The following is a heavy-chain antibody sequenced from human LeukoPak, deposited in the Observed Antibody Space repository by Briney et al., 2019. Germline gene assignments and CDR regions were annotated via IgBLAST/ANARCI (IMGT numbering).Heavy chain of an antibody. CDR3: AGDLFMNWFDA. V-gene: IGHV4-31*03. CDR2: IYYSGST. D-gene: IGHD3-16*01. Sequence: SETLSLTCTVSGGSISSGSHYWNWIRQHPGKGLEWIGYIYYSGSTYYNPSLKSRVTISMDTAKNQFSLKLTSVTAADTAVYFCAGDLFMNWFDAWGQGTLVIVSS. CDR1: GGSISSGSHY. J-gene: IGHJ5*02.